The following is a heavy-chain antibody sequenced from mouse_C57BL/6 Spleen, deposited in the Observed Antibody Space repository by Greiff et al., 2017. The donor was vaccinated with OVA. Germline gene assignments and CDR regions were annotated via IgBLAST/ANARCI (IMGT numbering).Heavy chain of an antibody. V-gene: IGHV1-52*01. Sequence: QVQLQQPGAELVRPGSSVKLSCKASGYTFTSYWMHWVKQRPIQGLEWIGNIDPSDSETHYNQKFKDKATLTVDKSSSTADMQLSSLTSEDSAVYYCARDYYGSSAWFAYWGKGTLVTVSA. J-gene: IGHJ3*01. CDR3: ARDYYGSSAWFAY. CDR1: GYTFTSYW. D-gene: IGHD1-1*01. CDR2: IDPSDSET.